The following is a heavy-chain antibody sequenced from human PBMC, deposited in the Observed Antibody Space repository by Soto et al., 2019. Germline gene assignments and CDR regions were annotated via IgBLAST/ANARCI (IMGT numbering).Heavy chain of an antibody. CDR2: ISAYNGNT. J-gene: IGHJ6*03. V-gene: IGHV1-18*01. Sequence: GASVKVSGKASGYTFTSYGISWVRQAPGQGLEWMGWISAYNGNTNYAQKLQGRVTMTTDTSTSTAYMELRSLRSDDTAVYYCARAPTVTPDYYYYYMDVWGKGTTVTVPS. CDR3: ARAPTVTPDYYYYYMDV. D-gene: IGHD4-17*01. CDR1: GYTFTSYG.